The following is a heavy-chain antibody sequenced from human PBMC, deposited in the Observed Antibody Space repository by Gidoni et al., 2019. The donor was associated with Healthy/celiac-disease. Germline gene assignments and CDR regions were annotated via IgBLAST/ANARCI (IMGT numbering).Heavy chain of an antibody. D-gene: IGHD2-15*01. CDR2: INHSGST. Sequence: QVQLQQWGAGLLKPSETLSLTCAVYGGSFSGYYWSWIRQPPGKGLEWIGEINHSGSTNYNPSLKSRVTISVDTSKNQFSLKLSSVTAADTAVYYCARGTDIVVVVAAMGGYFDYWGQGTLVTVSS. CDR1: GGSFSGYY. V-gene: IGHV4-34*01. CDR3: ARGTDIVVVVAAMGGYFDY. J-gene: IGHJ4*02.